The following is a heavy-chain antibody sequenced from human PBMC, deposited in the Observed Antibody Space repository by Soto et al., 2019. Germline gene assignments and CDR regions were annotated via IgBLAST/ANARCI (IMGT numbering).Heavy chain of an antibody. D-gene: IGHD5-12*01. V-gene: IGHV3-64D*06. CDR2: IRGNGDPP. J-gene: IGHJ4*02. Sequence: GGSLRLSCSASGFTFSSYARHWVRQAPGKGLEYVSGIRGNGDPPFYADSVKGRFTISRDNSKNTLYLQMSSLGADDTAVYYCVKSRGGNNFDFFDWGQGALVTVYS. CDR3: VKSRGGNNFDFFD. CDR1: GFTFSSYA.